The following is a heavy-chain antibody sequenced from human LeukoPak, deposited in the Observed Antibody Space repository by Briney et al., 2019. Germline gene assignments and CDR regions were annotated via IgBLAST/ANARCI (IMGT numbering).Heavy chain of an antibody. CDR2: IKQDGSEK. V-gene: IGHV3-7*01. D-gene: IGHD2-2*01. CDR1: GFNFRAYW. J-gene: IGHJ5*02. Sequence: GGSLRLSCTTSGFNFRAYWMGWVRQAPGKGLEWVANIKQDGSEKFYVDSVKGRFTISRDNAKNSLYLEMNSLRAEDTAIYYCAKDGCSDTSCCAAFRHWFDPWGQGTLVTVSS. CDR3: AKDGCSDTSCCAAFRHWFDP.